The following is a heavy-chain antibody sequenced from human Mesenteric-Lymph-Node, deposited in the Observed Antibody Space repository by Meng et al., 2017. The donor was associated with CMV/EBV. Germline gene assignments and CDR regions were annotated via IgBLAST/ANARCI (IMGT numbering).Heavy chain of an antibody. D-gene: IGHD2-2*01. Sequence: SETLSLTCTVSGGSISGYYWSWIRQPPGKGLEWIGSIYYSGSTYYNPSLKSRVTISVDTSKNQFSLKLSSVTAADTAVYYCAREVVPAANLDYWGQGTLVTVSS. CDR1: GGSISGYY. J-gene: IGHJ4*02. CDR2: IYYSGST. V-gene: IGHV4-59*12. CDR3: AREVVPAANLDY.